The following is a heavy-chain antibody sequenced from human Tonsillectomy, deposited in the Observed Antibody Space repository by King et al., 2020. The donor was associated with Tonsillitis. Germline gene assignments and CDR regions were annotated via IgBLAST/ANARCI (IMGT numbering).Heavy chain of an antibody. CDR1: GFTFSSYW. J-gene: IGHJ4*02. Sequence: VQLVESGGGLVQPGGSLRLSCAASGFTFSSYWMHWVXXAPXKGXXXVXXXXXXXXXXXXXXPGKGRFXISRDXAKNTLYLQMNXXGAEDTAVYYCAREKGMKYSSGAFDYWGQGTLVTVSS. CDR3: AREKGMKYSSGAFDY. V-gene: IGHV3-74*01. D-gene: IGHD6-25*01. CDR2: XXXXXXXX.